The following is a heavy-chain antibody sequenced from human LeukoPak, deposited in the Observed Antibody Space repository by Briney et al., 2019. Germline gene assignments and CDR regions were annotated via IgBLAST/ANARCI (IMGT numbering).Heavy chain of an antibody. CDR1: AGSISNYY. CDR3: AKDQSSDWYGYYYYYMDV. Sequence: PSETLSLTCTVSAGSISNYYWSWIRQPPGKGLEWIGYIYYSGSTNYNPSLKSRVTISIDTSKNQFSLKLSSVTAVDTAVYYCAKDQSSDWYGYYYYYMDVWGKGTTVTISS. J-gene: IGHJ6*03. D-gene: IGHD6-19*01. V-gene: IGHV4-59*01. CDR2: IYYSGST.